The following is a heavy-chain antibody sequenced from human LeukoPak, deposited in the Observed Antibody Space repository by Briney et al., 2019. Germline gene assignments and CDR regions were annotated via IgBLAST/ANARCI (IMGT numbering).Heavy chain of an antibody. D-gene: IGHD1-1*01. CDR3: ARSREIGTLRAFDL. CDR2: IYPGDSDT. J-gene: IGHJ3*01. Sequence: GESLKISCKGSGYSFTRYWIGWVRQMPGKGLEWMGIIYPGDSDTRYRPSFQGQVTISADKSISTAYLQWSSLKATDTAMYYCARSREIGTLRAFDLWGQETMVTVSS. V-gene: IGHV5-51*01. CDR1: GYSFTRYW.